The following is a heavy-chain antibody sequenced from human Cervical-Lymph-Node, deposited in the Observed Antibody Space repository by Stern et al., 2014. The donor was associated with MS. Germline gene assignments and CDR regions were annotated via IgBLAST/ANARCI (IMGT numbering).Heavy chain of an antibody. CDR2: IIPIFGTA. J-gene: IGHJ6*02. D-gene: IGHD1-26*01. V-gene: IGHV1-69*01. CDR3: ARGELKEGLVRGMDV. Sequence: VQLVESGAEVKKPGSSVKVSCKASGGTFSSYAISWVRQAPGKGLEWMGGIIPIFGTANYAQNFQGRFTITADESTSTAYMELSSLRSEDTAVYYCARGELKEGLVRGMDVWGQGTTVTVSS. CDR1: GGTFSSYA.